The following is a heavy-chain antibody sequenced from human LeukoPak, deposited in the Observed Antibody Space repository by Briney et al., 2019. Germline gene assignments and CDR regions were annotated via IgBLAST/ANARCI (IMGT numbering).Heavy chain of an antibody. Sequence: SETLSLTCTASGGSISSYYWSWIRQPPGRGLEWIGYIYYSGSTNCNPSLKSRVTISVDTSKNQFSLKLSSVTAADTAVYYCARGQESLYSMDVWGQGTTVTVSS. CDR2: IYYSGST. V-gene: IGHV4-59*01. CDR1: GGSISSYY. CDR3: ARGQESLYSMDV. J-gene: IGHJ6*02. D-gene: IGHD3-10*01.